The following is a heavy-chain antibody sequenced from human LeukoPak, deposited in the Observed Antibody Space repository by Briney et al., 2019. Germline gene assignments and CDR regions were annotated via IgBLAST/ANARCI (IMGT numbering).Heavy chain of an antibody. CDR3: ARVRPDFQIGGDY. V-gene: IGHV3-48*01. Sequence: GGSLRLSCAASGFSFSNYNMNWVRQAPGKELEWISHISLSSGTIYYADSVKGRFTISRDNARNSLYLQMNSLRAEDTAVYYCARVRPDFQIGGDYWGQGTLVTVSS. D-gene: IGHD1-14*01. CDR1: GFSFSNYN. J-gene: IGHJ4*02. CDR2: ISLSSGTI.